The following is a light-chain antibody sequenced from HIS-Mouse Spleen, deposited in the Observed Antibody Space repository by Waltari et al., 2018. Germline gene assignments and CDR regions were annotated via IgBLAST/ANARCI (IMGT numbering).Light chain of an antibody. V-gene: IGLV1-47*01. CDR1: SPNIGSNY. CDR3: AAWDDSLSGPV. Sequence: QSVLTQPPSASGTPGQRVTISCSGSSPNIGSNYVTCYQQLPGTAPKLLIYRNNQRPSGVPDRFSGSKSGTSASLAISGLRSEDEADYYCAAWDDSLSGPVFGGGTKLTVL. CDR2: RNN. J-gene: IGLJ3*02.